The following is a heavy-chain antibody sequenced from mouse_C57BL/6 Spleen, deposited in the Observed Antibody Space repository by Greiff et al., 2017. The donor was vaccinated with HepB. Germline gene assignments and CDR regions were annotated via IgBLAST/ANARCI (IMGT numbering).Heavy chain of an antibody. V-gene: IGHV1-64*01. Sequence: QVQLQQPGAELVKPGASVKLSCKASGYTFTSYWMHWVKQRPGQGLEWIGMIHPNSGSTNYNEKFKSKATLTVDKSSSTAYMQLSSLTSEDSAVYYCARGDGYYLGNFDYWGQGTTLTVSS. CDR2: IHPNSGST. CDR1: GYTFTSYW. D-gene: IGHD2-3*01. J-gene: IGHJ2*01. CDR3: ARGDGYYLGNFDY.